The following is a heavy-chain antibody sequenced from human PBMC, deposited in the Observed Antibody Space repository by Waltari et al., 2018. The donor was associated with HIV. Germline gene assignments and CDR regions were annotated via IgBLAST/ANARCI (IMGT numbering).Heavy chain of an antibody. CDR2: IKGKTDAGTR. J-gene: IGHJ4*02. D-gene: IGHD7-27*01. Sequence: EVQLVESGGGLVEPGGSLSLSCAASGFTFADAWMNWVRKAPGKGLEWVARIKGKTDAGTRDFAAPVKGRFSISRNYLKNTVDLQMNNLKTEDTALYYCAAGTGRSDFDYWGQGTLVTVSS. CDR3: AAGTGRSDFDY. V-gene: IGHV3-15*01. CDR1: GFTFADAW.